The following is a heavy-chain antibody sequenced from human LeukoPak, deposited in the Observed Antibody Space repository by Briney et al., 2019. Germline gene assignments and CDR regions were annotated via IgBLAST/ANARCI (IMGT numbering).Heavy chain of an antibody. D-gene: IGHD6-25*01. V-gene: IGHV4-59*01. CDR3: AATLIAATFDY. CDR1: GGSISSYY. CDR2: IYYSGST. Sequence: SETLSLTCTVSGGSISSYYWSWIRQPPGKGLEWIGCIYYSGSTNYNPSLKSRVTISVDTSKNQFSLKLSSVTAADTAVYYCAATLIAATFDYWGQGTLVTVSS. J-gene: IGHJ4*02.